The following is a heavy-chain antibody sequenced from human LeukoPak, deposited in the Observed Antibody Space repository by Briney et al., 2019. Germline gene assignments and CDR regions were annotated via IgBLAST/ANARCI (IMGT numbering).Heavy chain of an antibody. CDR2: VKSKTVSGAT. CDR1: GFTFTDVW. Sequence: PGGSLRLSCAASGFTFTDVWMSWVRQAPGKGLEWIGLVKSKTVSGATDYAAAVKGRLTISRDDSKNTLFLQMDSLKTEDTAVYYCTTYSTYNSFDIWGQGTMITVSS. J-gene: IGHJ3*02. D-gene: IGHD5-24*01. V-gene: IGHV3-15*01. CDR3: TTYSTYNSFDI.